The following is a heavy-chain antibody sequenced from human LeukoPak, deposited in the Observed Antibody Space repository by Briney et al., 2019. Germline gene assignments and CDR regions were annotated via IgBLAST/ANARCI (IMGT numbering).Heavy chain of an antibody. J-gene: IGHJ5*02. CDR1: GGSITTYY. CDR2: IYHTGST. V-gene: IGHV4-59*08. Sequence: SETLSLTCTVSGGSITTYYWSWIRQPPGKGLEWIAYIYHTGSTNYNPPLKRRVTISVDTSKNQVSLKLTSVTAADTAVYYCARHYSITGGRLSGYWLDPWGQGTLVTVSS. CDR3: ARHYSITGGRLSGYWLDP. D-gene: IGHD7-27*01.